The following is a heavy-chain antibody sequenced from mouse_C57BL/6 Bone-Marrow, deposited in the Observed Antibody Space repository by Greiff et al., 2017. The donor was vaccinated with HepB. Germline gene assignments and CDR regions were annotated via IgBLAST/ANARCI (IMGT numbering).Heavy chain of an antibody. CDR3: ARSPWDGVFAY. CDR2: INPYNGGI. CDR1: GYRFSDYY. Sequence: EVKLIESGPVLVKPGASVKMSCKASGYRFSDYYMNWVKQSNGKCLEWIGVINPYNGGISFNQKFKGKATLTVVKSSSTAYMELNSLTSEDSAVDYCARSPWDGVFAYWGQGTLVTVCA. V-gene: IGHV1-19*01. D-gene: IGHD4-1*01. J-gene: IGHJ3*01.